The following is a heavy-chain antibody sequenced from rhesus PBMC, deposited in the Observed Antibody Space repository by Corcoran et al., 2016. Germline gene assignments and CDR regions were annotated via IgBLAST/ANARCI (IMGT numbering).Heavy chain of an antibody. V-gene: IGHV4-169*01. D-gene: IGHD3-28*01. CDR3: ARGEYYYEDAFDF. Sequence: QLQLQESGPGLVKPSETLSVTCAVSGGSISSSYWSWIRQAPGKGLAWIGYIYGMGSSTNYNPSIKSRVTLSVDTSKNQLSLKLSSVTTADTAVYYCARGEYYYEDAFDFWCQGLRVTVSS. CDR2: IYGMGSST. J-gene: IGHJ3*01. CDR1: GGSISSSY.